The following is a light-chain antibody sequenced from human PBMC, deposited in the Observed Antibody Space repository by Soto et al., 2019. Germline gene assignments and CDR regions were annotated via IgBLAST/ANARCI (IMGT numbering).Light chain of an antibody. V-gene: IGKV3-20*01. CDR3: QQYGGSVPQT. Sequence: ESVLTQSPGTLSVSPGERATLSCRASQSVSNNYLAWYQQKPGQAPRLLISDVSSRAAGIPDRFSGSVSGTDFTLIISRLELEDSAVYYCQQYGGSVPQTFGQGTKVEIK. J-gene: IGKJ1*01. CDR2: DVS. CDR1: QSVSNNY.